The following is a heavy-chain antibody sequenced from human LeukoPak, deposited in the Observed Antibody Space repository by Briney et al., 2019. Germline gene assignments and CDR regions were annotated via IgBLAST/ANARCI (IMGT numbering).Heavy chain of an antibody. D-gene: IGHD3-16*01. CDR3: ARDSMGGAFDI. CDR2: ISSSSSYI. Sequence: GGSLRLSCAASGFTFSSYSMNWVRQAPGKGLEWVSSISSSSSYIYYADSVKGRFTISRDNAKNSLYLQMNSLRAEDTAVYYCARDSMGGAFDIWGQGTMVTVSS. J-gene: IGHJ3*02. V-gene: IGHV3-21*01. CDR1: GFTFSSYS.